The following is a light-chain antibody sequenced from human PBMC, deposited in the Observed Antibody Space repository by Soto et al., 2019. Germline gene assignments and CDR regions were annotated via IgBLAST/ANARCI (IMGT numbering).Light chain of an antibody. CDR2: EVS. J-gene: IGLJ3*02. V-gene: IGLV2-14*01. CDR3: SSYTSSSTQG. CDR1: SSDVGGYNY. Sequence: QSALTQPASVSGSPGQSITISCTGTSSDVGGYNYVSWYQQHPGKAPKLMIYEVSNRPSGVSNRFSGSKSGNTASLTISGLQAEDEGDYYCSSYTSSSTQGFGGGTQLAVL.